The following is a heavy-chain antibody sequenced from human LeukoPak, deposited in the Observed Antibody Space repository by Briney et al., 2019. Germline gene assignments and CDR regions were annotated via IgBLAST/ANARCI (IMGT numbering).Heavy chain of an antibody. CDR2: IYHSGST. V-gene: IGHV4-30-2*01. CDR3: AREAAAGTGYNWFDP. Sequence: SQTLSLTCAVSGGSISSGGYSWSWIRQPPGKGLEWIGYIYHSGSTYYNPSLKSRVTISVDTSKNQFSLKLSSVTAADTAVYYCAREAAAGTGYNWFDPWGQGTLVTVSS. D-gene: IGHD6-13*01. J-gene: IGHJ5*02. CDR1: GGSISSGGYS.